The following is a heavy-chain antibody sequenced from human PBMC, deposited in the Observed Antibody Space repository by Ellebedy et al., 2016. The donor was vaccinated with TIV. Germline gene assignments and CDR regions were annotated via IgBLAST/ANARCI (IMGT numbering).Heavy chain of an antibody. D-gene: IGHD5-24*01. J-gene: IGHJ2*01. CDR2: IRYDGTKK. Sequence: GESLKISCVASGFSFRSYWMSWVRQAPGKGLEWVAFIRYDGTKKYYADSVKGRFTVSRDNSKNMLYLQMNSLRVEDTAVYYCAREDGNNSGWYFDLWGRGTLVTVSS. CDR1: GFSFRSYW. CDR3: AREDGNNSGWYFDL. V-gene: IGHV3-30*02.